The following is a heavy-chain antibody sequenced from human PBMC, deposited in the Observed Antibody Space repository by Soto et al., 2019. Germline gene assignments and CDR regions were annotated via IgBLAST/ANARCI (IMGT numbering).Heavy chain of an antibody. V-gene: IGHV4-30-2*01. CDR2: VYHSGST. Sequence: SETLSLTCAVSGGSISNVGYSWSWIRQPPGKGLEWIGYVYHSGSTYYNPSLKSRVTISVDRSNNQFSLRLSSVTAADTAVYYCARAVVVVAATLDAFDIWGQGTMVTVSS. J-gene: IGHJ3*02. D-gene: IGHD2-15*01. CDR1: GGSISNVGYS. CDR3: ARAVVVVAATLDAFDI.